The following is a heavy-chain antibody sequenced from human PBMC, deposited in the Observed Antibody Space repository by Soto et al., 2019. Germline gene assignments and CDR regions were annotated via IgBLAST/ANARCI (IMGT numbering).Heavy chain of an antibody. CDR3: AKRGYGRYNWFDP. D-gene: IGHD5-18*01. CDR1: GFTFSSYG. CDR2: ISYDGSNK. Sequence: GGSLKICCAASGFTFSSYGMHWVRQAPGKGLEWVAVISYDGSNKYYADSVKGRFTISRDNSKNTLYLQMNSLRAEDTAVYYCAKRGYGRYNWFDPWGQGTLVTVSS. V-gene: IGHV3-30*18. J-gene: IGHJ5*02.